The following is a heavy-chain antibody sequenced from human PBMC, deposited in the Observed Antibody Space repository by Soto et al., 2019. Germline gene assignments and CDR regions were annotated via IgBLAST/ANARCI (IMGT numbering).Heavy chain of an antibody. J-gene: IGHJ4*02. CDR2: ISYDGSNK. CDR3: AKDFFYVGDTAMLPDY. V-gene: IGHV3-30*18. D-gene: IGHD5-18*01. CDR1: GFTFSSYG. Sequence: QVQLVESGGGVVQPGRSLRLSCAASGFTFSSYGMHWVRQAPGKGLEWVAVISYDGSNKYYADTVKGRFTISRDNSKNTLYLKMNSPRAEDTAVYYCAKDFFYVGDTAMLPDYWGQGTLVTLSS.